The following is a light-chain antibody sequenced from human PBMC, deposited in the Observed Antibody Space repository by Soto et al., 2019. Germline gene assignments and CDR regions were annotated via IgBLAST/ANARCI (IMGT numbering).Light chain of an antibody. CDR1: QGISSY. CDR3: QKYNNAVFT. J-gene: IGKJ3*01. CDR2: AAS. Sequence: DIQMTQSPSSLSASVGDRVTITCRASQGISSYLAWYQQRPGKVPKLLIYAASTWQSGVPSRFSGSGSGTEFTLTISSLQPEDVATYYCQKYNNAVFTFGPGTKVDIK. V-gene: IGKV1-27*01.